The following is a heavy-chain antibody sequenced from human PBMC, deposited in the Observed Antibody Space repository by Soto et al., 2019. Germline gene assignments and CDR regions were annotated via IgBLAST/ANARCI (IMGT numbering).Heavy chain of an antibody. CDR3: ARADRTLVTSYSLDV. J-gene: IGHJ6*02. D-gene: IGHD2-21*02. CDR1: GGSFSGYY. V-gene: IGHV4-34*01. Sequence: PSETLSLTWGVYGGSFSGYYWTWIRQPPGKGLEWIGEINHSGTINFNPSLKSRLTISLDTSKKHFSLKLSSVTDADTAAYYCARADRTLVTSYSLDVWGQGTTVTVSS. CDR2: INHSGTI.